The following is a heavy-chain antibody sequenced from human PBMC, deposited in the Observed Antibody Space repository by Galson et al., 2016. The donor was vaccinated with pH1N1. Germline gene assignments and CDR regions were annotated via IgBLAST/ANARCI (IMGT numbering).Heavy chain of an antibody. CDR3: AHSLYGDYVGWFDP. Sequence: PALVKPTQTLTLTCTFSGFSLSTSGVGVGWIRQPPGKALEWLALIYWIDDKRYSPSLKSRLTITKDTSKNQVARTTTNMDPVDTATYYCAHSLYGDYVGWFDPWGQGTLVTVSS. V-gene: IGHV2-5*01. CDR1: GFSLSTSGVG. D-gene: IGHD4-17*01. J-gene: IGHJ5*02. CDR2: IYWIDDK.